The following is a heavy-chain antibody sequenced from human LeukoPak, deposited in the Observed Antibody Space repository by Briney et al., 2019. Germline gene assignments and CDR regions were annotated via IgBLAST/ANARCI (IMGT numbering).Heavy chain of an antibody. CDR1: GGSFSGYY. V-gene: IGHV4-34*01. CDR3: ARGAPEPNH. D-gene: IGHD1-14*01. CDR2: INHSGST. Sequence: SETLSLTCAVYGGSFSGYYWSWIRQPPGKGLEWIGEINHSGSTNYNPSLKSRVTISVDTSKNLFSLKLSSVTAADTAVYYCARGAPEPNHWGQGTLVTVSS. J-gene: IGHJ5*02.